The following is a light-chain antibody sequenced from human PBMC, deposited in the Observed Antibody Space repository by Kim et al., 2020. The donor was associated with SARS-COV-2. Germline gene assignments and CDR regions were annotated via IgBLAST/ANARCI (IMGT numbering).Light chain of an antibody. CDR2: GAS. Sequence: EIVLTQSPGTLSLSPGERATLSCRASQSVSSSYLTWYQQKPGQAPRLLIYGASSRATGIPDRFSGSGSGTDFTLTISRLEPEDFAVYYCQQYDNSPLFGQGTKLEI. CDR1: QSVSSSY. CDR3: QQYDNSPL. V-gene: IGKV3-20*01. J-gene: IGKJ2*01.